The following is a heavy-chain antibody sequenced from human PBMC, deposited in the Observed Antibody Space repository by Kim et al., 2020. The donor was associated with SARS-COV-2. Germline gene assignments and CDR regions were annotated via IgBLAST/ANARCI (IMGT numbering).Heavy chain of an antibody. D-gene: IGHD2-8*01. Sequence: GGSLRLSCAASGFTFSNAWMSWVRQAPGKGLEWVGRIKSKTDGGTTDYAAPVKGRFTISRDDSKKTLYLQMKGLKTEDRAVYYCTTVPNGATNYWGQGTLVTVSS. CDR2: IKSKTDGGTT. J-gene: IGHJ4*02. CDR1: GFTFSNAW. V-gene: IGHV3-15*01. CDR3: TTVPNGATNY.